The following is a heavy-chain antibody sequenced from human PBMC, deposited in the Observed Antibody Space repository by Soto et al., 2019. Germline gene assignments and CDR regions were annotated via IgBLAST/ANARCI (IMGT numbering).Heavy chain of an antibody. D-gene: IGHD3-22*01. Sequence: QSGGSLRLSCAASGFTFSSYAMCWVRQAPGKGLEWVSAISGSGGSTYYADSVKGRFTISRDNSKNTLYLQMNSLRAEDTAVYYCANSLVFYESSGYYAAVYCCPGTLVSVS. CDR3: ANSLVFYESSGYYAAVY. CDR1: GFTFSSYA. V-gene: IGHV3-23*01. J-gene: IGHJ4*02. CDR2: ISGSGGST.